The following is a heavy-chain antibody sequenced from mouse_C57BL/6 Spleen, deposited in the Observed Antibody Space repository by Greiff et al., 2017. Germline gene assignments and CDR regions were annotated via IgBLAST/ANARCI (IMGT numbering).Heavy chain of an antibody. Sequence: EVQGVESGGGLVKPGGSLKLSCAASGFTFSDYGMHWVRQAPEKGLEWVAYISSGSSTIYYADTVKGRFTISRDNAKNTLFLQMTSLRSEDTAMXYCAGWLLLYAMDYWGQGTSVTVSS. CDR2: ISSGSSTI. V-gene: IGHV5-17*01. J-gene: IGHJ4*01. CDR3: AGWLLLYAMDY. CDR1: GFTFSDYG. D-gene: IGHD2-3*01.